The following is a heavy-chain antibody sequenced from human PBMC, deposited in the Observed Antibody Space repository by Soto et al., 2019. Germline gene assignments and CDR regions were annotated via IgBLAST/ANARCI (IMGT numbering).Heavy chain of an antibody. CDR1: GFTFSSYA. V-gene: IGHV3-23*01. CDR2: ISGSGGST. CDR3: AKWDRSWAFAMIARAYYFDY. J-gene: IGHJ4*02. D-gene: IGHD3-22*01. Sequence: GGSLRLSCAASGFTFSSYAMSWVRQAPGKGLEWVSAISGSGGSTYYADSVKGRFTISRDNSKNTLYLQMNSLRAEDTAVYYCAKWDRSWAFAMIARAYYFDYWGQGTLVPVSS.